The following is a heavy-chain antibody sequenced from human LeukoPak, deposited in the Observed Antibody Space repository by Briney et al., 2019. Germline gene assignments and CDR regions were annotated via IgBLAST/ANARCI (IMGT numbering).Heavy chain of an antibody. D-gene: IGHD1-26*01. CDR3: ARHPRATSLGY. V-gene: IGHV1-2*02. CDR1: GYTFTSYA. CDR2: INPNSGGT. Sequence: ASVKVSCKASGYTFTSYAMNWVRQAPGQGLEWMGWINPNSGGTNYAQKFQGRVTMTRDTSISTAYMELSRLRSDDTAVHYCARHPRATSLGYWGQETLVTVSS. J-gene: IGHJ4*02.